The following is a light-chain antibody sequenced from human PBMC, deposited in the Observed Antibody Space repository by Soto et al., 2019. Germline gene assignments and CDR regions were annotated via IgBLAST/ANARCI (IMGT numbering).Light chain of an antibody. CDR2: GAS. CDR1: QSVSSN. V-gene: IGKV3-15*01. Sequence: EIVMTQSPATLSVSPGERATLSCRASQSVSSNLAWYQQRRGQAPSLLIYGASTRATGIPARFSGSGSGTEFTLTISSLQSEYFAVYYCHQYNNWPPIYTFGQGNKLEIK. J-gene: IGKJ2*01. CDR3: HQYNNWPPIYT.